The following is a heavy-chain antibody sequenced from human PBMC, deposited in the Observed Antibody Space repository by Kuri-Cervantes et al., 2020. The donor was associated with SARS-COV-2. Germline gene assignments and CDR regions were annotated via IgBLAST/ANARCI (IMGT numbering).Heavy chain of an antibody. CDR3: ARGSGSYSHRSAQKENWFDP. D-gene: IGHD1-26*01. CDR2: IIPIFGTA. Sequence: SVKVSCKAPGGTFSSYAISWVRQAPGQGLEWMGGIIPIFGTANYAQKFQGRVTITTDESTSTAYMELSSLRSEDTAVYYCARGSGSYSHRSAQKENWFDPCGQAIL. CDR1: GGTFSSYA. V-gene: IGHV1-69*05. J-gene: IGHJ5*02.